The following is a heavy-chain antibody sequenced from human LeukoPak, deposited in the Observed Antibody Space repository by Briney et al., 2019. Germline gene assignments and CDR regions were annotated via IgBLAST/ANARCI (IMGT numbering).Heavy chain of an antibody. Sequence: PGRSLRLSCAASGFPLSSYAMHWVRQAPGKGLEWVAVISYDGSNKYYADSVKGRFTISRDNSKNTLYLQMNSLRAEDTAVYYCARDSLIGSLINWFDPWGQGTLVTVSS. CDR2: ISYDGSNK. D-gene: IGHD1-26*01. CDR3: ARDSLIGSLINWFDP. V-gene: IGHV3-30-3*01. J-gene: IGHJ5*02. CDR1: GFPLSSYA.